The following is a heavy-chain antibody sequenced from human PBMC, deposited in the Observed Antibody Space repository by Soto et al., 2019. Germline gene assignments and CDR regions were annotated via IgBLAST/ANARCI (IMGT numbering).Heavy chain of an antibody. D-gene: IGHD3-10*01. CDR2: ISSSSSYI. CDR3: ARDHYGSGGCFDY. V-gene: IGHV3-21*01. CDR1: GFTFSSYS. J-gene: IGHJ4*02. Sequence: EVQLVESGGGLVKPGGSLRLSCAASGFTFSSYSMNWVRQAPGKGLEWVSSISSSSSYIYYADSVKGRFTISRDNAKNSLYLQMNSLRAEDTAVYYCARDHYGSGGCFDYWGQGTLVTVSS.